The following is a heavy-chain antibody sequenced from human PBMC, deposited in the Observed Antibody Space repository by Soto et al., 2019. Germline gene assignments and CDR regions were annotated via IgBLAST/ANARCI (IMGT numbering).Heavy chain of an antibody. Sequence: QVQLVQSGAEVKKPGASVKVSCQASGYTFTSYGISWVRQAPGQGLEWMGWISAYNGNTNYAQKLQGRVTMTTDTPTSTAYMELRSLRSDDTAVYYFARERAAARRTWDYYGMDVWGQGTTVTVSS. CDR2: ISAYNGNT. D-gene: IGHD6-13*01. V-gene: IGHV1-18*01. CDR1: GYTFTSYG. J-gene: IGHJ6*02. CDR3: ARERAAARRTWDYYGMDV.